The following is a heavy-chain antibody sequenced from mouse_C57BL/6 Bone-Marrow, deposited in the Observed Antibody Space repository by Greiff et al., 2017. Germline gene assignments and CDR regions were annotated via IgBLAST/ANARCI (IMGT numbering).Heavy chain of an antibody. CDR2: ISSGGSYN. CDR1: GFTFSSYG. D-gene: IGHD2-2*01. CDR3: ARHWTGWLRREY. V-gene: IGHV5-6*01. Sequence: EVKLVESGGDLVKPGGSLKLSCAASGFTFSSYGMSWVRQTPDKRLEWVATISSGGSYNYYPDSVKGRFTISRDNAKNTLYLQMSSLKSEDTAMYYCARHWTGWLRREYWGQGTLVTVSA. J-gene: IGHJ3*01.